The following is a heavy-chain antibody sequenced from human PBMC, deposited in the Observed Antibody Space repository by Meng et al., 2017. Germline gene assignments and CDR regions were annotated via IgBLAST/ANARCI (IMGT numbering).Heavy chain of an antibody. J-gene: IGHJ4*02. Sequence: QRVRAGVEVKKPGSSGKASCKTAGGTFSSYAISWVRQAPGQGLEWMGGIIPIFGTANYAQKFQGRVTITADESTSTAYMELSSLRSEDTAVYYCARDSDSSSWYDYFGYWGQGTLVTVSS. D-gene: IGHD6-13*01. CDR3: ARDSDSSSWYDYFGY. V-gene: IGHV1-69*01. CDR2: IIPIFGTA. CDR1: GGTFSSYA.